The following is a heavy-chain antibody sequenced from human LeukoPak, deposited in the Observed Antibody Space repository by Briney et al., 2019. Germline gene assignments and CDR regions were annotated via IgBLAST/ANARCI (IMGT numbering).Heavy chain of an antibody. CDR2: ISGYTVNT. D-gene: IGHD3-10*01. CDR3: ARGGIITMVRGVILLIPECPDY. V-gene: IGHV1-18*01. Sequence: GASVKVSCKASGYTFTTYDLSWVRQAPGQGLECMGWISGYTVNTNYAQKPQGRVTMTRDTSISTAYMELSRLRSDETAVYYCARGGIITMVRGVILLIPECPDYWGQGTLVTVSS. J-gene: IGHJ4*02. CDR1: GYTFTTYD.